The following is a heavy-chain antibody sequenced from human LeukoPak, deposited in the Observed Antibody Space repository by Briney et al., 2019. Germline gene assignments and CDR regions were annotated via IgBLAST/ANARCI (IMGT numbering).Heavy chain of an antibody. V-gene: IGHV3-30-3*01. J-gene: IGHJ4*02. CDR1: GFTFSSYA. CDR2: ISYDGSNK. Sequence: GRSLRLSCAASGFTFSSYAMHWVRQAPGKGLEWVAVISYDGSNKYYADSVKGRFTISRDNSKNTLYLQMNSLRAEDTAVYYCARDPNYYDSSGRGSGDYWGQGTLVTVSS. CDR3: ARDPNYYDSSGRGSGDY. D-gene: IGHD3-22*01.